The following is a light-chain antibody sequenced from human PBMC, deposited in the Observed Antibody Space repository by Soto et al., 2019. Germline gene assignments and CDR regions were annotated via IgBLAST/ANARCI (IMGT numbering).Light chain of an antibody. CDR3: SSYTARGTRV. V-gene: IGLV2-14*01. J-gene: IGLJ1*01. CDR2: EVG. CDR1: GSDAGGYNY. Sequence: QSVLTQPASVSGSPGQSITISCTGTGSDAGGYNYVSWYQQHPDKAPKLLIYEVGNRPSGVSFRFSGSKSGNTASLTISGLQAEDEADYYCSSYTARGTRVFGTGTKLTVL.